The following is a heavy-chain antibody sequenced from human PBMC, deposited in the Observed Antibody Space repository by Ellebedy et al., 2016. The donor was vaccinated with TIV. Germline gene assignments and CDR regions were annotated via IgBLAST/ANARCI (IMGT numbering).Heavy chain of an antibody. D-gene: IGHD1-26*01. CDR3: ARDGRYSGSHYRHRSFSY. CDR1: GFTFSDYY. V-gene: IGHV3-11*01. J-gene: IGHJ4*02. CDR2: ISSSGSTI. Sequence: GESLKISCAASGFTFSDYYMSWIRQAPGKGLEWVSYISSSGSTIYYADSVKGRFTISRDNAKNSLYLQMNSLRAEDTAVYYCARDGRYSGSHYRHRSFSYWGQGTLVTVSS.